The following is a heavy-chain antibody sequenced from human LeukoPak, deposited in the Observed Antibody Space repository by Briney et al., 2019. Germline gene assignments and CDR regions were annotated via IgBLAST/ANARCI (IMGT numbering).Heavy chain of an antibody. CDR1: GFTFSSYA. V-gene: IGHV3-23*01. D-gene: IGHD3-16*01. CDR2: ISGSGGST. CDR3: AREITVPVGAFDI. J-gene: IGHJ3*02. Sequence: GGSLRLSCAASGFTFSSYAMSWVRQAPGKGLEWVSAISGSGGSTYYADSVKGRFTISRDNAKNSLYLQMNSLRAEDTAVYYCAREITVPVGAFDIWGQGTMVTVSS.